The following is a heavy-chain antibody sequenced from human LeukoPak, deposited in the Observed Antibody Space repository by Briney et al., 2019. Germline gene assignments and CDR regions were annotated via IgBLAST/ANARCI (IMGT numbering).Heavy chain of an antibody. CDR2: IYRSGST. Sequence: SETLSLTCAVSGGSISSGGYSWSWIRQPPGKGLEWIGYIYRSGSTYYNPSLKSRVTISVDRSKNQFSLKLSSVTAAATAVYYCARGSYDYVWGSYRPSYFDYWGQGTLVTVSS. J-gene: IGHJ4*02. CDR1: GGSISSGGYS. D-gene: IGHD3-16*02. V-gene: IGHV4-30-2*01. CDR3: ARGSYDYVWGSYRPSYFDY.